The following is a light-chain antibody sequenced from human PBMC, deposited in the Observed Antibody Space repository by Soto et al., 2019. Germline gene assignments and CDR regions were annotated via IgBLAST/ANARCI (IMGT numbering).Light chain of an antibody. CDR1: KLGDKY. J-gene: IGLJ2*01. Sequence: SYELSQPSSVSVSPGQTANIACFGDKLGDKYTYWFQHKTGQSPVLVIYHGTKRPSGIPERFSAFNSGNTATLTISGTQAMDEADYYCQAWDSSTVVFGGGTKLTVL. CDR3: QAWDSSTVV. CDR2: HGT. V-gene: IGLV3-1*01.